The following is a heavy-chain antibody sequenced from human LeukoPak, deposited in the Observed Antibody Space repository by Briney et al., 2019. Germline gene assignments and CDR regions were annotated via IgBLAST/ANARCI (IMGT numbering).Heavy chain of an antibody. CDR1: GGSISSSNW. V-gene: IGHV4-4*02. J-gene: IGHJ3*02. CDR3: AREGRGAAALNAFDI. D-gene: IGHD6-13*01. Sequence: SETLSLTCAVSGGSISSSNWWSWVRQPPGKGLEWIGEIYHSGSTNCNPSLKSRVTISVDKSKNQFSLKLSSVTAADTAVYYCAREGRGAAALNAFDIWGQGTMVTVSS. CDR2: IYHSGST.